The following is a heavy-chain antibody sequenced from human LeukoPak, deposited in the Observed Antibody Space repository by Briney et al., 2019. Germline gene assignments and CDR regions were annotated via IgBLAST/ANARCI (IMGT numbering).Heavy chain of an antibody. J-gene: IGHJ4*02. CDR1: VGTFSSYA. D-gene: IGHD2-2*02. CDR2: IIPIFGTA. CDR3: AARVVPAAIPFDY. Sequence: SVKVSCKASVGTFSSYAISWVRQAPGQGLEWMGRIIPIFGTANYAQKFQGRVTITTDESTSTAYMELSSLRSQDTAVYYCAARVVPAAIPFDYWGQGTLVTVSS. V-gene: IGHV1-69*05.